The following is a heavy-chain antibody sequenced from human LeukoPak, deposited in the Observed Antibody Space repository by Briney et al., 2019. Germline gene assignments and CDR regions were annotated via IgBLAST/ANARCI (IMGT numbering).Heavy chain of an antibody. V-gene: IGHV3-23*01. Sequence: PGGSLRLSCAASGFTFSTYTMSWVRQAPGKGLEWVSGISTGGGYTYYADAVKGRFTISRDNSKNTLYLQMNSLRAEDTAVYYCADGYNTAWNGFDYWGQGAPVTVSS. D-gene: IGHD1-1*01. CDR1: GFTFSTYT. CDR3: ADGYNTAWNGFDY. CDR2: ISTGGGYT. J-gene: IGHJ4*02.